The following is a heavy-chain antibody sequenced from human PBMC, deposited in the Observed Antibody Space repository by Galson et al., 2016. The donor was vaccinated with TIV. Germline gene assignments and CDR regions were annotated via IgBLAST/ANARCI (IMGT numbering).Heavy chain of an antibody. CDR1: GGIFSNFV. CDR3: ARGRGYSFGSGSSYFDY. J-gene: IGHJ4*02. D-gene: IGHD3-10*01. CDR2: INPIFGTA. V-gene: IGHV1-69*06. Sequence: SVKVSGKASGGIFSNFVISWVRQAPGQGLEWMGSINPIFGTANSAQKFQGRVTITADTSTSTFYMDLSSLRSEYTAIYYCARGRGYSFGSGSSYFDYCGQGSLVTVSS.